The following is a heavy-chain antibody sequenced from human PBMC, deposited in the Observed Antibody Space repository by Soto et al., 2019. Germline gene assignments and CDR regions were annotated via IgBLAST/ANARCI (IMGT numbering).Heavy chain of an antibody. J-gene: IGHJ4*02. Sequence: PGGSLRLSCAASGFTFSSYWMSWVRQAPGKGLEWVANIKQDGSEKYYVDSVKGRFTISRDNAKNSLYLQMNSLRAEDTAVYYCARCPMVRTRLIYYFYYWGQGTLVTVSS. CDR3: ARCPMVRTRLIYYFYY. D-gene: IGHD3-10*01. V-gene: IGHV3-7*01. CDR2: IKQDGSEK. CDR1: GFTFSSYW.